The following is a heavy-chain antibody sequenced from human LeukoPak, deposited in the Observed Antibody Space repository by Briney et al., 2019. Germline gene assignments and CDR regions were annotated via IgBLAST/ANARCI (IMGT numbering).Heavy chain of an antibody. CDR3: VNPGWYYDSSGYSYYYGMDV. Sequence: GGSLRLSWSASGSTFSRFGMHWGRQAPGKGLEYVSSIVSNGESTYYADSVKGRFTISRDNAKNTLYLQMSSLRPDDTAVYYCVNPGWYYDSSGYSYYYGMDVWGQGTTVTVSS. CDR1: GSTFSRFG. V-gene: IGHV3-64D*09. D-gene: IGHD3-22*01. CDR2: IVSNGEST. J-gene: IGHJ6*02.